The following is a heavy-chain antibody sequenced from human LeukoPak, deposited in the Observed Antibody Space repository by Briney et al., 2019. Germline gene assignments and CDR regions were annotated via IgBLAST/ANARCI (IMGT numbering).Heavy chain of an antibody. V-gene: IGHV1-18*04. CDR3: ARDLKMGYSSGRYSWGTGSSNDY. CDR2: ISGYNGNT. D-gene: IGHD6-19*01. CDR1: GYTFTGYY. Sequence: ASVKVSCKASGYTFTGYYMHWVRQAPGQGLEWMGWISGYNGNTNYVQKFQGRVTMTTDTSTSTAYMELRSLRSDDTAVYYCARDLKMGYSSGRYSWGTGSSNDYWGQGTLVTVSS. J-gene: IGHJ4*02.